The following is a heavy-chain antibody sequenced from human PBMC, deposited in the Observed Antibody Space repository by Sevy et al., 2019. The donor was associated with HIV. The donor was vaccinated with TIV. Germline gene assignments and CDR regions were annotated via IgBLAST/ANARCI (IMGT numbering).Heavy chain of an antibody. V-gene: IGHV1-69*13. CDR2: INPIFGTA. D-gene: IGHD6-13*01. Sequence: ASVKVSCKASGGTFSSYAISWVRQAPGQGLEWMGGINPIFGTANYAQMFQGRVTITADESTSTAYMELSSLRSEDTAVYYCARVVAAARPYYYYGMDVWGQGTTVTVSS. CDR1: GGTFSSYA. CDR3: ARVVAAARPYYYYGMDV. J-gene: IGHJ6*02.